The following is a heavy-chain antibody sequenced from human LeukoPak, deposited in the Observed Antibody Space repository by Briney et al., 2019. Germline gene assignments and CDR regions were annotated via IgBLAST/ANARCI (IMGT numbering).Heavy chain of an antibody. D-gene: IGHD4-17*01. J-gene: IGHJ4*02. CDR2: ISDSGDNT. CDR3: AKGGRRHYGDYVAF. Sequence: GVPLTLPCEPSRLIFSSYSKQWARHAPGEGVEGVLDISDSGDNTYYADSVKGRFTISRDDSKNTVYLQMNSLRADDTAVYHCAKGGRRHYGDYVAFWGQGTLVTVSS. V-gene: IGHV3-23*01. CDR1: RLIFSSYS.